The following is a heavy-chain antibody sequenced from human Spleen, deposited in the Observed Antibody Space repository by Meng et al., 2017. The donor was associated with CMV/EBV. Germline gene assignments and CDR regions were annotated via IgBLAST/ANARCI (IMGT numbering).Heavy chain of an antibody. Sequence: LPCTVSGGSFSIDYWWSWVRQTPGKGLQWLGELHHSGTTTYNPSLNSRVTFSLDKSKNEFSLKLTSVTVADTAVYYCARNGHYSLDSWSQGTLVTVSS. J-gene: IGHJ4*02. CDR3: ARNGHYSLDS. V-gene: IGHV4-4*02. D-gene: IGHD3-22*01. CDR2: LHHSGTT. CDR1: GGSFSIDYW.